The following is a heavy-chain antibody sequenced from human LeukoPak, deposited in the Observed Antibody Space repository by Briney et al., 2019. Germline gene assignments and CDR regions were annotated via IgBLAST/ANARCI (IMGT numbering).Heavy chain of an antibody. J-gene: IGHJ4*02. CDR1: GFSFSGFA. CDR3: AKPSGSGVDY. D-gene: IGHD1-26*01. CDR2: ISYNGRRK. Sequence: GGSLRLSCVASGFSFSGFAIHWVRQAPGKGLEWVALISYNGRRKDYADSVKGRFTITRDNSKNTLYLQMNSLKLEDMAVYYCAKPSGSGVDYWGRGTRVTVSS. V-gene: IGHV3-30-3*02.